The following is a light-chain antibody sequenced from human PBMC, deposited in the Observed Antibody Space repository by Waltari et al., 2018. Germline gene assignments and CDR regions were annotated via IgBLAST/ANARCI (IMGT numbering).Light chain of an antibody. CDR2: AVS. J-gene: IGLJ2*01. CDR3: SSYAGSSKGV. Sequence: QSALTQPASVSGSPGQSITISCTGTSSDVGNYKRVSWYQQHPGKAPKLMIYAVSKRPSGVSDRFSGSKSGDMASLTISGLQPEDDAEYFCSSYAGSSKGVFGGGTKVTVL. V-gene: IGLV2-23*02. CDR1: SSDVGNYKR.